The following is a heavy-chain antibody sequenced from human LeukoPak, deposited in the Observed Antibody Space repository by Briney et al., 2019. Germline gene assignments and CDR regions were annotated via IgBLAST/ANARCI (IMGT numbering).Heavy chain of an antibody. V-gene: IGHV5-51*01. CDR3: ARQNDYVWGSYRDAFDI. D-gene: IGHD3-16*02. CDR2: IYPGDSDT. CDR1: GYSFTSYW. J-gene: IGHJ3*02. Sequence: GESLKISCRGSGYSFTSYWIAWVRQMPGKGLEWMGTIYPGDSDTRYSPSFQGQVTISADKSISTAYLQWSSLKASDTAKYYCARQNDYVWGSYRDAFDIWGQGTIVTVSS.